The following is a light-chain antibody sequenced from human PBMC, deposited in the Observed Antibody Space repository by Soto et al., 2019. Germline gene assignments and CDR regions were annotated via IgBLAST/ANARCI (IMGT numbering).Light chain of an antibody. CDR1: SSNIGAGYD. Sequence: QSVLTQPPSVSGAPGQRVTISCTGSSSNIGAGYDVHWYQQLPGTAPKLLIYGNSNRPSGVPDRFSGSKSGTSASLAITGLKAEDEADYYCQSYDSNLSVVFGGGTKLTVL. J-gene: IGLJ2*01. CDR3: QSYDSNLSVV. V-gene: IGLV1-40*01. CDR2: GNS.